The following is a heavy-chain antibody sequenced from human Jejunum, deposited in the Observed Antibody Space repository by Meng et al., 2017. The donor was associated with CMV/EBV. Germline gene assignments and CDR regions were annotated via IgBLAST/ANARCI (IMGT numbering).Heavy chain of an antibody. J-gene: IGHJ4*02. CDR3: ARVEVGITSGDY. V-gene: IGHV1-18*01. Sequence: QAQLVQSGGTVKKPGASVKVSCKASGYTFTNEGITWVRQAPGQGLEWMGWINAYNGDTNYAQTLQGRVTMTTDTSTSTAYMELRSLRSDDTAVYYCARVEVGITSGDYWGQGTLVTVSS. CDR1: GYTFTNEG. D-gene: IGHD1-26*01. CDR2: INAYNGDT.